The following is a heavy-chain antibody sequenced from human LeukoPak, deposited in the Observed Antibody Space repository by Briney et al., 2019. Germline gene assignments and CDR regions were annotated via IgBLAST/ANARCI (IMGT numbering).Heavy chain of an antibody. J-gene: IGHJ4*02. CDR2: INPGEGNT. CDR1: GYTFTSYY. Sequence: ASVKVSCKASGYTFTSYYLHWVRQAPGQGLEWMGIINPGEGNTNYAQKFQGRVTMTRDTSTGTVYMELSSLRAEDAAVYYCARAGDTTGYYLGSRFDYWGQGTLVTVSS. CDR3: ARAGDTTGYYLGSRFDY. D-gene: IGHD3-9*01. V-gene: IGHV1-46*01.